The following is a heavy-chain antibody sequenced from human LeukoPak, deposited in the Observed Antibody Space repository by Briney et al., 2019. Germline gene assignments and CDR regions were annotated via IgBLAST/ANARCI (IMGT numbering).Heavy chain of an antibody. CDR3: ARVIRVLRFLEWLKPNWFDP. Sequence: SETLSLTCAVYGGSFSGCYWSWIRQPPGKGLEWIGEINHSGSTNYNPSLKSRVTISVDTSKNQFSLKLSSVTAADTAVYYCARVIRVLRFLEWLKPNWFDPWGQGTLVTVSS. CDR1: GGSFSGCY. V-gene: IGHV4-34*01. D-gene: IGHD3-3*01. CDR2: INHSGST. J-gene: IGHJ5*02.